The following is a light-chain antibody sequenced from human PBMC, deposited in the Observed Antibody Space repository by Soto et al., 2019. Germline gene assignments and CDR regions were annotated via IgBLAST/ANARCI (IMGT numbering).Light chain of an antibody. CDR3: QQYGTSHLT. CDR1: QSVSSSS. CDR2: GAS. V-gene: IGKV3-20*01. J-gene: IGKJ3*01. Sequence: EIVLTQSPGTLSLSPGERATLSCRASQSVSSSSLAWYQQKPGQAPRLLIYGASSRATGIPDRFSGSGSGTDFTLTISRLEPEDCAVYYCQQYGTSHLTFGPGTKVDIK.